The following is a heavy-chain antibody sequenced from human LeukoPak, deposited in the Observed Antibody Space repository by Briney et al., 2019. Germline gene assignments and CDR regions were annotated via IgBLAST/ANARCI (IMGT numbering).Heavy chain of an antibody. CDR1: GDSVSSNSAA. CDR2: TYYRSKWYN. D-gene: IGHD3-10*01. Sequence: SQTLSLTCAISGDSVSSNSAAWNWIRQSPSRGLEWLGRTYYRSKWYNDYAVSVKSRITISPDTSKNQFSLQLNSVTPEDTAVYYCARGSRGYYYGSGRTTDWFDPWGQGTLVTVSS. V-gene: IGHV6-1*01. J-gene: IGHJ5*02. CDR3: ARGSRGYYYGSGRTTDWFDP.